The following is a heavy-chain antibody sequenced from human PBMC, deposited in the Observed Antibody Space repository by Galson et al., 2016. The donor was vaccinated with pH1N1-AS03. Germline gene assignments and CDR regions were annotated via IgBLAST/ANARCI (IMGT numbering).Heavy chain of an antibody. CDR3: ARRANWGFAGRQNWFDP. D-gene: IGHD7-27*01. J-gene: IGHJ5*02. CDR2: INHSGRT. V-gene: IGHV4-34*01. Sequence: ETLSLTCAVYGGSFSGYSCSWLRQPPGKGLEWIGEINHSGRTNYNPSLKSRVTMSVDMAKNLISLNMTSVTAADTAVYYCARRANWGFAGRQNWFDPWGQGTLVTVSS. CDR1: GGSFSGYS.